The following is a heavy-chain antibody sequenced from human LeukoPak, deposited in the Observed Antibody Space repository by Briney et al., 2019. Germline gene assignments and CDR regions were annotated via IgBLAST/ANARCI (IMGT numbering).Heavy chain of an antibody. Sequence: PGGSLRLSCAASGFTFDDYGMSWVRQAPGKGLEWVSGINWNGGSTGYADSVKGRFTISRDNAKNSLYLQMNSLRAEDTALYYCARSRYDSSGYYYGPFDYWGQGTLVTVSS. CDR2: INWNGGST. CDR3: ARSRYDSSGYYYGPFDY. J-gene: IGHJ4*02. D-gene: IGHD3-22*01. CDR1: GFTFDDYG. V-gene: IGHV3-20*04.